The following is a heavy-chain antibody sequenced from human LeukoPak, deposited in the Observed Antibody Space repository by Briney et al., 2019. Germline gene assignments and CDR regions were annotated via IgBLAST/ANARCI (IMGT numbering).Heavy chain of an antibody. CDR3: ARDSSGWSRDY. CDR2: ITSGSSLI. J-gene: IGHJ4*02. V-gene: IGHV3-21*01. CDR1: GFTSGTYS. Sequence: GGSLRLSCAASGFTSGTYSMSWVRQAPGKGLEWVSTITSGSSLIYYADSVKGRFTSSRDNAKNSLYLQMNSLRAEDTAVYYCARDSSGWSRDYWGQGTLVIVSS. D-gene: IGHD6-19*01.